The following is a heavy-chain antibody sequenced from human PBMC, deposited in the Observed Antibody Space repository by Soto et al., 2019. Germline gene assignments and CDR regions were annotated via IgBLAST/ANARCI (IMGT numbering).Heavy chain of an antibody. Sequence: GGSLRLSCAASGFTFSSYSMNWVRQAPGKGLEWVSSISSSSSYIYYADSVKGRFTISRDNAKNSLYLQMNSLRAEDTAVYYCARGGYYGSGYPNYYYMDVWGKGTTVTVSS. D-gene: IGHD3-10*01. V-gene: IGHV3-21*01. CDR3: ARGGYYGSGYPNYYYMDV. CDR2: ISSSSSYI. CDR1: GFTFSSYS. J-gene: IGHJ6*03.